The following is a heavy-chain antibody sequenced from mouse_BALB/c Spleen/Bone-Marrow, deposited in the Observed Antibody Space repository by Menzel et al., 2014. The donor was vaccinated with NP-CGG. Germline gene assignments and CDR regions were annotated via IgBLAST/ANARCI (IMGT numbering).Heavy chain of an antibody. V-gene: IGHV9-3-1*01. CDR2: INTYTGEP. Sequence: VQVVESGPELKKPGETVKISCKASGYTFTNYGMNWVKQAPGKGLKWMGWINTYTGEPTYADDFKGRFAFSLETSASTAYLQINNLKNEDTATYFCARYDYDAWFAYWGQGTLVTVSA. CDR3: ARYDYDAWFAY. J-gene: IGHJ3*01. D-gene: IGHD2-4*01. CDR1: GYTFTNYG.